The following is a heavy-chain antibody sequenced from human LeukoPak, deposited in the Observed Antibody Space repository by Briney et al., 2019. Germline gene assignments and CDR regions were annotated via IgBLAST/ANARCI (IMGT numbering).Heavy chain of an antibody. CDR2: IYYSGRA. Sequence: SETLSLTCTVSGGSISSGGFYWSWIRQHPGKGLEWIAYIYYSGRAYYNPSLKNRVTISVDTSKNQFTLNLSSVTAADTAVYYCAREGQPWGQGTLVTVSS. J-gene: IGHJ4*02. CDR1: GGSISSGGFY. CDR3: AREGQP. D-gene: IGHD1-14*01. V-gene: IGHV4-31*03.